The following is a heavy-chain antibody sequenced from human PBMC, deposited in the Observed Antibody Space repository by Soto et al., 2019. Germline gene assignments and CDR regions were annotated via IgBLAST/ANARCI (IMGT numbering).Heavy chain of an antibody. D-gene: IGHD1-26*01. CDR2: ISGSAIGT. CDR3: AKELIEGGSYYGVVDH. Sequence: EVQLLESGGGLVEPGGSLRLSCAASGFSFSSYGMSWVRQAPGKGMEWVSGISGSAIGTSYADSVKGRFTISRDNSMNTLYLQMNSLRAEDTALYYCAKELIEGGSYYGVVDHWGQRTLVTVSS. J-gene: IGHJ4*02. V-gene: IGHV3-23*01. CDR1: GFSFSSYG.